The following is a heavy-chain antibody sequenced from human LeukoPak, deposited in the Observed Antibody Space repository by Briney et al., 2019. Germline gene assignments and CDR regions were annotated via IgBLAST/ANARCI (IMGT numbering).Heavy chain of an antibody. D-gene: IGHD3-10*01. J-gene: IGHJ5*02. V-gene: IGHV6-1*01. CDR3: ARAAGTNWFDP. CDR1: GDSVSSNIVA. Sequence: SQTLSLTCVISGDSVSSNIVAWNWIRQSPSRGLEWLGRTYYRSKWYNEYAVSVKSRITINPDTSKNQFSLQLNSVTPEDTSVYYCARAAGTNWFDPSGQGTLVTVSS. CDR2: TYYRSKWYN.